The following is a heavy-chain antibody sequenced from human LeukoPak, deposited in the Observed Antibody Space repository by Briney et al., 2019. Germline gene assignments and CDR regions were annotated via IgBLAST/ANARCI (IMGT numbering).Heavy chain of an antibody. CDR2: IIPILGIA. Sequence: AVKVSCKASGGTFSSYTISWVRQAPGQGLEWMGRIIPILGIANYAQTFQGRVTITADKSTSTAYMELSSLRSEDTAVYYCARSRNYDILTGYSYYFDYWGQGTLVTVSS. CDR1: GGTFSSYT. D-gene: IGHD3-9*01. J-gene: IGHJ4*02. V-gene: IGHV1-69*02. CDR3: ARSRNYDILTGYSYYFDY.